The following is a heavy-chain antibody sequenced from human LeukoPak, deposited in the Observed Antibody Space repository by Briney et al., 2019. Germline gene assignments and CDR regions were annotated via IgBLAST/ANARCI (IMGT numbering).Heavy chain of an antibody. V-gene: IGHV3-11*04. Sequence: GGSLRLSCAASGFTFSDYYMSWICQAPGKGLEWVSYISSSGSTIYYADSVKGRFTISRDNAKNSLYLQMNSLRAEDTAVYYCAKVGSGASFSYNWFDPWGQGTLVTVSS. CDR1: GFTFSDYY. D-gene: IGHD2-15*01. J-gene: IGHJ5*02. CDR3: AKVGSGASFSYNWFDP. CDR2: ISSSGSTI.